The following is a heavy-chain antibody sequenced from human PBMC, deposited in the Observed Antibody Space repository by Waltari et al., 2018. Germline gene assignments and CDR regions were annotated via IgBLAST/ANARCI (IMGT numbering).Heavy chain of an antibody. CDR3: VRETPITSRFES. D-gene: IGHD5-12*01. CDR2: IGSTGSI. V-gene: IGHV3-48*01. Sequence: EVNLEESGGDLVQPGWSLRLSCATCGFIFKTFNMNWVRQIPLRGLEWVASIGSTGSIHYADSVKGRFIIARDNGKSSLSLQMDSLRAEDTGVYYCVRETPITSRFESWGQGTPVTVSS. J-gene: IGHJ4*02. CDR1: GFIFKTFN.